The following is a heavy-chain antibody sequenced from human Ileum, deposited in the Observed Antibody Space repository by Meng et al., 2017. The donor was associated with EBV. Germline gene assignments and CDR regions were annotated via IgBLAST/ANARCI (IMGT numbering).Heavy chain of an antibody. V-gene: IGHV7-4-1*02. CDR2: INSNTGNS. CDR1: GYTFRSHA. CDR3: AREVGQGWYYFDY. J-gene: IGHJ4*02. D-gene: IGHD6-19*01. Sequence: VQLVQSGSEVRKAGASVKVSCKASGYTFRSHAMSWVRQAPGQGREWMGWINSNTGNSTYAQGFTGRFVFSLDTSVSTAYLHINSLKTEDTAVYYCAREVGQGWYYFDYWGQGTLVTVSS.